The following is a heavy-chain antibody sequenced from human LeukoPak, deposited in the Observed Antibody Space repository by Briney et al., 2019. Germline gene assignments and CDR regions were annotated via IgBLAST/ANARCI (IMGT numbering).Heavy chain of an antibody. D-gene: IGHD3-3*01. CDR2: ISNSGHTT. CDR3: ARRITISGLGYYMDV. J-gene: IGHJ6*04. Sequence: GGSLRLSCAASGFSFSTYSMNWVRQAPGKGLEWISYISNSGHTTYHAESVKGRFTISRGNAWNSLYLQMNSLRGEDTAVYYCARRITISGLGYYMDVWGKGTTVIVSS. V-gene: IGHV3-48*01. CDR1: GFSFSTYS.